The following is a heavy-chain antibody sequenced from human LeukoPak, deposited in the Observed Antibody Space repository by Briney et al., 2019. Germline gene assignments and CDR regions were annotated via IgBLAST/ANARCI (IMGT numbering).Heavy chain of an antibody. D-gene: IGHD6-19*01. CDR3: GRDVSAVAGTAWFDP. CDR2: IVYDGSSK. CDR1: GFTFSTYA. J-gene: IGHJ5*02. V-gene: IGHV3-30*04. Sequence: GGSLRLSCAASGFTFSTYAMQWVRRAPGKGLEWVGVIVYDGSSKYYADSVKGRFTISRDNSRNTLYLQMNSLKTDDTAVYYCGRDVSAVAGTAWFDPWGQGTLVTVSS.